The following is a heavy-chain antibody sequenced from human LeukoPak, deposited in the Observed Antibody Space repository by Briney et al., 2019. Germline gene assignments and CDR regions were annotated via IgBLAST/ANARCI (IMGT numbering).Heavy chain of an antibody. CDR3: AKGTSRYFDWLSYHFDF. D-gene: IGHD3-9*01. J-gene: IGHJ4*02. Sequence: GGSLRLSCVVSGFTVTSNYMTWVRQAPGKGLEWVSSISHSGGSTYYADSVKGRFTISRDDSKNTLYLQMNSLRAEDTAVYYCAKGTSRYFDWLSYHFDFWGQGTLVTVSS. CDR2: ISHSGGST. CDR1: GFTVTSNY. V-gene: IGHV3-23*01.